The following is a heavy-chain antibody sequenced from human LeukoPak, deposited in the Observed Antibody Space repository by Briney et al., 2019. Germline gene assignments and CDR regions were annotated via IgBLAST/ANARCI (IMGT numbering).Heavy chain of an antibody. CDR2: ITHSGGA. CDR1: GGSTSSRGYD. V-gene: IGHV4-61*08. Sequence: SETLSLTCTVSGGSTSSRGYDGGWIRQPPGKGLEGMGFITHSGGADFDSSLGGRVTISVDTSKNQFSLRLTSMTAADTAVYFCARGRISNWGFGGTLFDAWGQGALVTVSS. J-gene: IGHJ4*02. D-gene: IGHD7-27*01. CDR3: ARGRISNWGFGGTLFDA.